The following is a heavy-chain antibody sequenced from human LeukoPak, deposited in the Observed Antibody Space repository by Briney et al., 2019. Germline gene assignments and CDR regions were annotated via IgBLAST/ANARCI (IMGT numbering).Heavy chain of an antibody. J-gene: IGHJ3*02. CDR3: ARTSSSWYLDAFDI. CDR1: GFTFSSYS. V-gene: IGHV3-21*01. D-gene: IGHD6-13*01. Sequence: KPGGSLRLSCAASGFTFSSYSMNWVRQAPGKGLEWVSSISSSSSYMYYADSVKGRFTISRDNAKNSLYLQMNSLRAEDTAVYYCARTSSSWYLDAFDIWGQGTMVTVSS. CDR2: ISSSSSYM.